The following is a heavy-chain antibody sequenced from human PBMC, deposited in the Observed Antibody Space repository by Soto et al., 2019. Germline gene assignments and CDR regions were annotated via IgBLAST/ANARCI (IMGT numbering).Heavy chain of an antibody. CDR2: IYPGDSDT. CDR1: GYSFTSYW. D-gene: IGHD2-15*01. V-gene: IGHV5-51*01. J-gene: IGHJ6*02. CDR3: AKTSVVVAATSADYYYYGMDA. Sequence: GESLKISCKGSGYSFTSYWIGWVRQMPGKGLEWMGIIYPGDSDTRYSPSFQGQVTISADKSISTAYLQWSSLKASDTAMYYCAKTSVVVAATSADYYYYGMDAWGQGTTVTVSS.